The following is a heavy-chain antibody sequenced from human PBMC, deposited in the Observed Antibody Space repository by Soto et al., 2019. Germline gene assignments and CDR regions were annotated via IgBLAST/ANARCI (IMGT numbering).Heavy chain of an antibody. CDR3: AKVPSYYYYYGLDV. Sequence: LRLSCAASGFTFSNYAMSWVRQAPGKGLEWVSAISGSGGSTYYADSVKGRFTISRDNSRDTLHLQMNTLRAEDTAAYYCAKVPSYYYYYGLDVWGRGTTVTVS. CDR1: GFTFSNYA. J-gene: IGHJ6*02. V-gene: IGHV3-23*01. CDR2: ISGSGGST.